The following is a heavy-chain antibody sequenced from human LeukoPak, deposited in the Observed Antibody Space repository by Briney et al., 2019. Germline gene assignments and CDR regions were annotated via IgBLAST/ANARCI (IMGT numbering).Heavy chain of an antibody. J-gene: IGHJ3*02. CDR1: GYTLINYG. CDR3: AKGGSTRPWSFDI. D-gene: IGHD2-2*01. CDR2: ISFKNGNT. Sequence: ASVKVSCKASGYTLINYGISWVRQAPGQGLEWMGWISFKNGNTNSAQKLQGRVTMTTDTSTSTAYMELMSLRSDDTAVYYRAKGGSTRPWSFDIWGQGTMVTVSS. V-gene: IGHV1-18*01.